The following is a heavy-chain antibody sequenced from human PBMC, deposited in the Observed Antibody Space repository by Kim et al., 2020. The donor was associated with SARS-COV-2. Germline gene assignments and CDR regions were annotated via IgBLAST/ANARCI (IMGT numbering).Heavy chain of an antibody. CDR3: ARDTPGQKAYDI. Sequence: DYAGSVKSSITLHADTTKNQFSRQMNSVSPEDTAVYYCARDTPGQKAYDIWGQGTMVTVSS. V-gene: IGHV6-1*01. J-gene: IGHJ3*02.